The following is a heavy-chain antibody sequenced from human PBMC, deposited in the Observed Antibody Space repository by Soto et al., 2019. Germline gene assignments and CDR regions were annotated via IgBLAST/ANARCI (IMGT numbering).Heavy chain of an antibody. CDR1: GDTFNSFT. Sequence: QLVQSGADVKRPGSSVTVSCQASGDTFNSFTFSWVRQAPGQGLEWMGEIIPIYGSSQYAPSFRDRDTIAAVTSTNTVCMDLTNLRSDDTDVYYCEAGDRGWYPNLFDFWGQGVLGTVS. V-gene: IGHV1-69*14. J-gene: IGHJ4*02. CDR2: IIPIYGSS. CDR3: EAGDRGWYPNLFDF. D-gene: IGHD6-19*01.